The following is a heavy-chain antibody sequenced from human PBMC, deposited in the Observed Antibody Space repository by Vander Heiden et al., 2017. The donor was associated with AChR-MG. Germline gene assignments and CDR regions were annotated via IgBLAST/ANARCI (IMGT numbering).Heavy chain of an antibody. J-gene: IGHJ4*02. D-gene: IGHD3-22*01. V-gene: IGHV3-23*01. CDR3: ALDSSPDY. CDR2: ISGSAGRP. CDR1: GLAFSRSD. Sequence: EVQLLESGGGWVQPGGSLRLSCVASGLAFSRSDMHWVRQAPGKGLEWVSAISGSAGRPYYIDSVKGRFTISRDNSKNTLYLQMNSLRAEDTAVYYCALDSSPDYWGQGTLVTVSA.